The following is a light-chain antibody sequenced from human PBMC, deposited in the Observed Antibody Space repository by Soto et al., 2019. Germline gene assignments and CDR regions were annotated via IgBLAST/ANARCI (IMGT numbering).Light chain of an antibody. J-gene: IGLJ1*01. V-gene: IGLV2-14*01. CDR3: SSYTSSSTLYV. CDR2: EVT. CDR1: SSDVGSYSH. Sequence: QSVLTQPASVSGSPGQSMTISCSGTSSDVGSYSHVAWYQQFPGKTPKLIIYEVTYRPSGVSHRFSASKPGNTASLTISGLQAEDEADYYCSSYTSSSTLYVFGTGTKVTVL.